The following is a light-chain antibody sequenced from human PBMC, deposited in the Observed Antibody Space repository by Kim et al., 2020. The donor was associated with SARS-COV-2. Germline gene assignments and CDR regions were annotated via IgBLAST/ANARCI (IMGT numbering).Light chain of an antibody. V-gene: IGKV3-11*01. Sequence: SPGERATLSCRASQSVSSYLAGYQQKPGRAPRLLIYDASNRATGIPARCSGSGSGTDFTLTISSLEPEDFAVYYCQQRSNWPPLTFGGGTKVDIK. J-gene: IGKJ4*01. CDR1: QSVSSY. CDR3: QQRSNWPPLT. CDR2: DAS.